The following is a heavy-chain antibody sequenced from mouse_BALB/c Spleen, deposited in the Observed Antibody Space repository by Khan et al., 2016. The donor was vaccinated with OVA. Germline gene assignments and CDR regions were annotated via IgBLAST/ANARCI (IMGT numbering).Heavy chain of an antibody. CDR3: ARRGAARATWGYYRY. CDR1: GYTFTNYW. D-gene: IGHD3-1*01. J-gene: IGHJ2*01. CDR2: TYPGGGYT. Sequence: QVQLQQSGAELVRPGTSVKMSCKAAGYTFTNYWIGWVKQRPGHGLEWIGDTYPGGGYTNYNEKFKGKATLTADTSSSTAYMQLSGLTPEDSAIFCRARRGAARATWGYYRYWGQGTTLPVSS. V-gene: IGHV1-63*02.